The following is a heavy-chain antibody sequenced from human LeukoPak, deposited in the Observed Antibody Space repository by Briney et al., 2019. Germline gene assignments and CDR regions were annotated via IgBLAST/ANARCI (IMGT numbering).Heavy chain of an antibody. CDR1: GYTFTGYY. J-gene: IGHJ4*02. CDR2: INPNSGGT. V-gene: IGHV1-2*02. D-gene: IGHD1-26*01. CDR3: ARVGYSGSYFSPY. Sequence: GASVKVSCKASGYTFTGYYMHWVRQAPGQGLEWMGWINPNSGGTNYAQKFQGRVTMTRDTSISTAYTELSRLRSDDTAVYYCARVGYSGSYFSPYWGQGTLVTVSS.